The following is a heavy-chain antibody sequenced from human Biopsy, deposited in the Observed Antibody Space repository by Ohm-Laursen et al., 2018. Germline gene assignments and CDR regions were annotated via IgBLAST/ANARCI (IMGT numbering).Heavy chain of an antibody. CDR2: ISDTGYT. J-gene: IGHJ1*01. V-gene: IGHV4-59*11. CDR1: GGSFTGHY. D-gene: IGHD4-23*01. Sequence: SDTLSFTCTVSGGSFTGHYWTWIRQPPGMGLEWIGHISDTGYTSYKSSLKSRVSISLDNSRKHFSMRLTSLAAADTAVYYCARGSNEYGGLYFPHWGQGTLLTVSS. CDR3: ARGSNEYGGLYFPH.